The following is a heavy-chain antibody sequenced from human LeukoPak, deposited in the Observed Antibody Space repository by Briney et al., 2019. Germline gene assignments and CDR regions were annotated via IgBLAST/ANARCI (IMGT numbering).Heavy chain of an antibody. J-gene: IGHJ4*02. CDR3: GSIPYSTGGFHY. Sequence: PGRSLRLSCASSRFIFSSYGMHWVRQAPGKGLEWVGVISYDASNKYCADSVKGRFTIARNNYKNTLYLEMSSLRNEETALYCCGSIPYSTGGFHYWGQGTLVTVSS. CDR1: RFIFSSYG. D-gene: IGHD6-19*01. CDR2: ISYDASNK. V-gene: IGHV3-30*03.